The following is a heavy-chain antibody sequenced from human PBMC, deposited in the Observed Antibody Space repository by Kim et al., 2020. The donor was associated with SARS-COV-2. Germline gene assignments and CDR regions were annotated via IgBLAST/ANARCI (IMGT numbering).Heavy chain of an antibody. D-gene: IGHD6-19*01. CDR2: IWYDGSNK. CDR3: AKALRGQWLVLFTDYYYYYGMDV. CDR1: GFTFSSYG. V-gene: IGHV3-33*06. Sequence: GGSLRLSCAASGFTFSSYGMHWVRQAPGKGLEWVAVIWYDGSNKYYADSVKGRFTISRDNSKNTLYLQMNSLRAEDTAVYYCAKALRGQWLVLFTDYYYYYGMDVWGQGTTVTVSS. J-gene: IGHJ6*02.